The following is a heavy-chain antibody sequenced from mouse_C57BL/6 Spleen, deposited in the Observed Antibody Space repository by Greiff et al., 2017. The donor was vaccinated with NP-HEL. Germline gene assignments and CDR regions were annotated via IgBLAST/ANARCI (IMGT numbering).Heavy chain of an antibody. Sequence: EVQLQQSGPELVKPGASVKMSCKASGYTFTDYNMHWVKQSHGKSLEWIGYINPNNGGTSYNQKFKGKATLTVNKSSSTAYMELRSLTSEDSAVYYCARSGAYYSNYDGYFDVWGTGTTVTVSS. CDR3: ARSGAYYSNYDGYFDV. J-gene: IGHJ1*03. D-gene: IGHD2-5*01. V-gene: IGHV1-22*01. CDR2: INPNNGGT. CDR1: GYTFTDYN.